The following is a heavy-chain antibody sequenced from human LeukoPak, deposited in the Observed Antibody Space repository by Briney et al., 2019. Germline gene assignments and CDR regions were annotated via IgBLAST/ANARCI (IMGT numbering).Heavy chain of an antibody. CDR2: SYSDGST. CDR3: ASIVVVVAATNMGPNDY. D-gene: IGHD2-15*01. CDR1: GFTVSSNH. V-gene: IGHV3-66*02. J-gene: IGHJ4*02. Sequence: GGSLRLACVAAGFTVSSNHMSWVRQAPGKRLDCVSSSYSDGSTYYADSVKGRFTISRDNSKNTLYLQMTSLSAEDTAIYYCASIVVVVAATNMGPNDYWGQGTLVAVSS.